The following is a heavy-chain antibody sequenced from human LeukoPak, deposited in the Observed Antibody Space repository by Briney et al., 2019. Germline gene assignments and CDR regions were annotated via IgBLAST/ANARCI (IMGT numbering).Heavy chain of an antibody. V-gene: IGHV1-24*01. Sequence: GASVKVSCKVSGYTLTELSMHWVRQAPGKGLEWMGGIDPEGGETIYAQKLQGRVTMTEDTSTDTAYMELSSLRSEDTAVYYCATDGGEQLVRGWFDPWGQGTLVTVSS. CDR1: GYTLTELS. CDR3: ATDGGEQLVRGWFDP. D-gene: IGHD6-6*01. J-gene: IGHJ5*02. CDR2: IDPEGGET.